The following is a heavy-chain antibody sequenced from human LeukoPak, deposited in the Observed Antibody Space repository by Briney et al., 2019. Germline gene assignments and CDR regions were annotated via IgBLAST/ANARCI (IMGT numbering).Heavy chain of an antibody. CDR3: ARDGGSNNYWFDP. CDR1: GGSFSVYY. J-gene: IGHJ5*02. V-gene: IGHV4-34*01. CDR2: INHSGRT. Sequence: SETLSLTCTVYGGSFSVYYWIWLRQPPGKGLEWIGEINHSGRTNYNPSLKSRVTISVDTSKNEFSLKLRSVTAADTAVYYCARDGGSNNYWFDPWGQGTLVTVSS. D-gene: IGHD4-23*01.